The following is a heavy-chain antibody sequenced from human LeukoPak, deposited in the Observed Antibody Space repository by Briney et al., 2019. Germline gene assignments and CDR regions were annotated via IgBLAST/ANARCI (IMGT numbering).Heavy chain of an antibody. J-gene: IGHJ4*02. V-gene: IGHV3-7*01. CDR2: IKQDGSEK. D-gene: IGHD3-16*01. Sequence: GGSLRLSCAASGFTFSSYGMHWVRQALGKGLEWVANIKQDGSEKYYVDSVKGRFTISRDNAKNSLYLQMNSLRAEDTAVYYCAREGGVYHDYWGQGTLVTVSS. CDR1: GFTFSSYG. CDR3: AREGGVYHDY.